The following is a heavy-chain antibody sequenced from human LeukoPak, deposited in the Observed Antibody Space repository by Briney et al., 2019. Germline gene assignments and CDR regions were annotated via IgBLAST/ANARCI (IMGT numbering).Heavy chain of an antibody. CDR3: ARDRYCSSTSCYEFDY. CDR1: GYTFTGYY. CDR2: INPNSGGT. J-gene: IGHJ4*02. V-gene: IGHV1-2*04. D-gene: IGHD2-2*01. Sequence: GASVKVSCKASGYTFTGYYMHWVRQAPGQGLEWMGWINPNSGGTNYAQKFQGWVTMTRDTSISTAYMELSRLRSDDTAVYYCARDRYCSSTSCYEFDYWGQGTLVTVSS.